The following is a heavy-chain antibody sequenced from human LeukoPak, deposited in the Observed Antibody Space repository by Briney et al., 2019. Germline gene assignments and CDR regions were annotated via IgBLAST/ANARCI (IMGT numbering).Heavy chain of an antibody. D-gene: IGHD5-18*01. CDR2: IYHSGST. V-gene: IGHV4-30-2*01. J-gene: IGHJ4*02. Sequence: PSQTLSLTCTVSGGSISSGGYYWSWIRQPPGKGLEWIGYIYHSGSTYYNPSLKSRVTISVDRSKNQFSLKLSSVTAADTAVYYCARGSLDHVDTAAFAYWGQGTLVTVSS. CDR1: GGSISSGGYY. CDR3: ARGSLDHVDTAAFAY.